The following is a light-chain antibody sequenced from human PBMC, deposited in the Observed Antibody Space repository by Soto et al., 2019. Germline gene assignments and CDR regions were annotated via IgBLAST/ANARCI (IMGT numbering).Light chain of an antibody. CDR1: SRDVGGYNY. CDR3: SSYTTSSIVV. V-gene: IGLV2-14*01. CDR2: EVS. J-gene: IGLJ2*01. Sequence: QSVLTQPASVSGSRGQSITISCTGTSRDVGGYNYFSWYQQHPGKAPKLIIYEVSNRPSGVSNRFSGSKSGNTASLSISGIQAEDEADYYCSSYTTSSIVVFGGGTKLTVL.